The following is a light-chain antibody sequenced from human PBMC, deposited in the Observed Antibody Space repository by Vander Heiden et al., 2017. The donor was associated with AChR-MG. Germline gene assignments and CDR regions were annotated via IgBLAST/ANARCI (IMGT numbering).Light chain of an antibody. CDR3: QVWDSSSDHWV. V-gene: IGLV3-21*02. Sequence: SYALTQPPSGSVAPGQMARITCGGNSIGSKTVHWYQQKPGQAPVVVVQDDSDRPSGIPERFSGSNSGNTATLTISRVEAGDEADYHCQVWDSSSDHWVFGGGTRLIVL. J-gene: IGLJ3*02. CDR1: SIGSKT. CDR2: DDS.